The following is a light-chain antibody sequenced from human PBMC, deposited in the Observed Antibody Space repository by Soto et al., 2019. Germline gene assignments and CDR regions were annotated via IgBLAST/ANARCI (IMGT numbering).Light chain of an antibody. J-gene: IGLJ2*01. Sequence: QSVLTQPASVSGSPGQSITISCTGTRSDVGSYYLVSWYQQHPGKAPKLIIYEGSKRPSGISNRFSGSKSGNTASLTISGLQAEDEADYYCCSYALGSTLVFGGGTKLTVL. V-gene: IGLV2-23*01. CDR1: RSDVGSYYL. CDR2: EGS. CDR3: CSYALGSTLV.